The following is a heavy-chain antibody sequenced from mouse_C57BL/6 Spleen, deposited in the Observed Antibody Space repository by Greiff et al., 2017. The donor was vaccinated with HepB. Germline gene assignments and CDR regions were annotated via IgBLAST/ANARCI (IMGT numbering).Heavy chain of an antibody. Sequence: VHVKQSGAELVRPGASVKLSCTASGFNIKDYYMHWVKQRPEQGLEWIGRIDPEDGDTEYAPKFQGKATMTADTSSNTAYLQLSSLTSEDTAVYYCTQDSSGYVRFAYWGQGTLVTVSA. CDR3: TQDSSGYVRFAY. CDR1: GFNIKDYY. CDR2: IDPEDGDT. V-gene: IGHV14-1*01. J-gene: IGHJ3*01. D-gene: IGHD3-2*02.